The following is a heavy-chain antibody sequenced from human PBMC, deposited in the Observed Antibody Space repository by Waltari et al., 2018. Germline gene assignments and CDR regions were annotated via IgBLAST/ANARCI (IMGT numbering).Heavy chain of an antibody. CDR1: GDTFTNYA. J-gene: IGHJ3*02. CDR3: ARHSSGYGGNKEYNDAFDI. V-gene: IGHV1-3*04. CDR2: INTGIDDT. Sequence: QVQLVQSGAEVKKPGASVKVSCEASGDTFTNYAMHWVRQAPGQRLEWMGWINTGIDDTKYSQTFQGRVTFTRDTSASTVYMELSSLRSEDAAVYYCARHSSGYGGNKEYNDAFDIWGQGTMVTVSS. D-gene: IGHD4-17*01.